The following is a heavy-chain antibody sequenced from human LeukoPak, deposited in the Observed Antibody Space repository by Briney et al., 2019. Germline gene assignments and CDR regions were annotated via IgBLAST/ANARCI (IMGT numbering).Heavy chain of an antibody. J-gene: IGHJ6*03. CDR3: ARHDSGYHGTTYYYYMDV. CDR2: IYTSGST. CDR1: GGSISSYY. V-gene: IGHV4-4*07. Sequence: SETLSLTCTVSGGSISSYYWSWIRQPAGKGLEWIGRIYTSGSTNYNPSLKSRVTMSVDTSKNQFSLKLSSVTAADTAVYYCARHDSGYHGTTYYYYMDVWGKGTTVTISS. D-gene: IGHD1-14*01.